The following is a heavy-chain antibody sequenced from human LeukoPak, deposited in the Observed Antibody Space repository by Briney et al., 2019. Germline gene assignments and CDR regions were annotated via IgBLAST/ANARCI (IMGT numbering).Heavy chain of an antibody. CDR2: IYPAESDS. CDR3: GRYFYDRDSYYRIDY. CDR1: GYSFSDYW. Sequence: GESLKISCQASGYSFSDYWIGWVRQVSGKGLEWMGIIYPAESDSRYSPSFEGHVIISVDKSINTAYLQWTSLQAPDTALYFCGRYFYDRDSYYRIDYWGPGTLVTVSS. D-gene: IGHD3-22*01. J-gene: IGHJ4*02. V-gene: IGHV5-51*01.